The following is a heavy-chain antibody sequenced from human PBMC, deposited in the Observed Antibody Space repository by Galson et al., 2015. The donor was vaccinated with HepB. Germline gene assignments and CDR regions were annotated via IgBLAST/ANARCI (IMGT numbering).Heavy chain of an antibody. CDR2: ISYDGSNK. Sequence: SLRLSCAASGFTFSSYGMHWVRQAPGKGLEWVAVISYDGSNKYYADSVKGRFTISRDNSKNTLYLQMNSLRAEDTAVYYCAKDLRRHIVVVTATRVHSMGDYWGQGTLVTVSS. CDR3: AKDLRRHIVVVTATRVHSMGDY. J-gene: IGHJ4*02. D-gene: IGHD2-21*02. V-gene: IGHV3-30*18. CDR1: GFTFSSYG.